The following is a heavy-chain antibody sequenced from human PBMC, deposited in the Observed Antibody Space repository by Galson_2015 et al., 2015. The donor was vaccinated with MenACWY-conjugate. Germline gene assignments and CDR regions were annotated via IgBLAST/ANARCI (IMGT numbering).Heavy chain of an antibody. V-gene: IGHV3-30*04. J-gene: IGHJ4*02. Sequence: SLRLSCAASGFTISSYAMHWVRQAPGKGLEWVAVTSYDGSKKYYADSVKGRFTISRDNSKNTLYLQMNSLRAEDTAVYYCARLGGNYRTTSHFDYWGQGTLVTVSS. CDR2: TSYDGSKK. CDR1: GFTISSYA. D-gene: IGHD1-26*01. CDR3: ARLGGNYRTTSHFDY.